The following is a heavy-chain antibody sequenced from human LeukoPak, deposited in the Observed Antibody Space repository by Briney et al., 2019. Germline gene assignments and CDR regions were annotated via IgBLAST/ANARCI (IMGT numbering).Heavy chain of an antibody. Sequence: GGSLRLSCAASGLTFSGSAMHWVRQASGKGLEWVGRIRSKANSYATAYAASVKGRFTISRDDSKNTAYLQMNSLKTEDTAVYYCTRLIAAAEDAFDIWGQGTMVTVSS. J-gene: IGHJ3*02. V-gene: IGHV3-73*01. CDR2: IRSKANSYAT. D-gene: IGHD6-13*01. CDR1: GLTFSGSA. CDR3: TRLIAAAEDAFDI.